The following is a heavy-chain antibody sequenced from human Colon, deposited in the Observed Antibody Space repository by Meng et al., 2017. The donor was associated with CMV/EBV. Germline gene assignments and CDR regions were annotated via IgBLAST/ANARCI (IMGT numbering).Heavy chain of an antibody. CDR1: GFSVSDKF. CDR3: AREFFLDY. CDR2: IYSGGST. D-gene: IGHD3-10*01. V-gene: IGHV3-66*02. J-gene: IGHJ4*02. Sequence: GESLKISCSVSGFSVSDKFLTWVRQAPGMGLEWISVIYSGGSTNYANSVKGRFTVSKDTSKNILYLQMNSLTPGDTAVYFCAREFFLDYWGQGTLVTVSS.